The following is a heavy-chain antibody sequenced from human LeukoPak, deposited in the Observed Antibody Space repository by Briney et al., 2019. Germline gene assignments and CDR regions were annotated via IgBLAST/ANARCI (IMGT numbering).Heavy chain of an antibody. CDR3: ARDAGGRGTTTGEY. CDR1: GGTFSSYA. J-gene: IGHJ4*02. CDR2: IIPIFGTA. Sequence: GASVKVSCKASGGTFSSYAISWVRQAPGQGLEWMGRIIPIFGTANYAQKFQGRVTITTDESTSTAYMELSSLRSEDTAVYYCARDAGGRGTTTGEYWGQGTLVTVSS. V-gene: IGHV1-69*05. D-gene: IGHD3-10*01.